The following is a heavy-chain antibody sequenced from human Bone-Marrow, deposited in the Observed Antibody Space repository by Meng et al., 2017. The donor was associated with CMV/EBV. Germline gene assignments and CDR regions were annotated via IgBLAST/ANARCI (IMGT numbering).Heavy chain of an antibody. Sequence: QVQLQQWGAGLLKPSETLSLTFAVYGGSFSGYYWSWIRQPPGKGLEWIAEINHSGNTNYNPSLKSRVTISVDTSKNQFSLKLSSVTAADTAVYYCATVGLGMNWFDPWGQGTLVTVSS. CDR2: INHSGNT. CDR1: GGSFSGYY. J-gene: IGHJ5*02. V-gene: IGHV4-34*01. CDR3: ATVGLGMNWFDP.